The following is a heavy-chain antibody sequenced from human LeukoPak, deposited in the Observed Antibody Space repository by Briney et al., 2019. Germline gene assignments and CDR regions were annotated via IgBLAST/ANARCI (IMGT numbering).Heavy chain of an antibody. CDR2: ISAYNGNT. V-gene: IGHV1-18*01. CDR1: VDTFISYS. J-gene: IGHJ4*02. Sequence: GASVKDSCKASVDTFISYSNSCVRQAPGQGLEWMGWISAYNGNTVSAQKVKGRVTMATDTSTSTAYMELRSRKSDDTAVYYCARASYCSDGSCYSDYWGQGTLVTVSS. CDR3: ARASYCSDGSCYSDY. D-gene: IGHD2-15*01.